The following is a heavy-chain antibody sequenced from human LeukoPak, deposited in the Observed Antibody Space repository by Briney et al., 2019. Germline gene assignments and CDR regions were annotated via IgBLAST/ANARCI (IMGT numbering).Heavy chain of an antibody. Sequence: PGGSLRLSCSASGFPFSTYAMHWVRQAPGKGLEYVSVISSNGGSIYYIDSVKGRFTISRDNSKNTLYLQMSSLRAEDTAVYYRVALDPPPYYGSGSYTYWGRGTLVTVSS. CDR1: GFPFSTYA. J-gene: IGHJ4*02. V-gene: IGHV3-64D*06. CDR3: VALDPPPYYGSGSYTY. CDR2: ISSNGGSI. D-gene: IGHD3-10*01.